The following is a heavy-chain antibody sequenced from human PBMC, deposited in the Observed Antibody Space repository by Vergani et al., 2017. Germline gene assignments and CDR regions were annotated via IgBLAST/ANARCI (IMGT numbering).Heavy chain of an antibody. V-gene: IGHV3-23*01. Sequence: EVQLLESGGGLVQPGWSLRLSCAASGFTFSSYAMSWVLQAPGKGLEWVSAISGSVGSTYYADSVKGRVTISRDNSKNTLYLQMNSLRAEDTAVYYCAKGPRGWYGAFDIWGQGTMVTVSS. CDR3: AKGPRGWYGAFDI. CDR2: ISGSVGST. D-gene: IGHD6-19*01. J-gene: IGHJ3*02. CDR1: GFTFSSYA.